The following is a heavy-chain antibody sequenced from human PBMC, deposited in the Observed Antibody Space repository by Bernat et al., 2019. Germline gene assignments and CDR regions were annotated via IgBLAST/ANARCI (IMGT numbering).Heavy chain of an antibody. J-gene: IGHJ4*02. CDR2: ISSSSSYT. CDR1: GFTFSDYY. D-gene: IGHD6-13*01. V-gene: IGHV3-11*05. Sequence: QVQLVESGGGLVKPGGSLRLSCAASGFTFSDYYMSWIRQAPGKGLEWVSYISSSSSYTNYADSVKGRFTIYRDNAKNSLYLQMNSLRAEDTAGYYCARLVEGWYFDYWGQGTLVTVSS. CDR3: ARLVEGWYFDY.